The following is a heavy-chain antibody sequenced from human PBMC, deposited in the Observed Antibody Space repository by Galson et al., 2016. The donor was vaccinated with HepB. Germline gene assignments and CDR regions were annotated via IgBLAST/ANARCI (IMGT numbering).Heavy chain of an antibody. CDR3: ARTYDFLTGYYPYPMDV. J-gene: IGHJ6*02. CDR2: IFHGGTA. V-gene: IGHV4-4*02. CDR1: GASISSSKW. Sequence: SETLSLTCAVSGASISSSKWWTWVRQPPGKGLEWLGEIFHGGTANYNPSLKSRISITVDNSKNQFYLKLSSLTAAYTAVYFSARTYDFLTGYYPYPMDVWGLGTTVTVSS. D-gene: IGHD3-9*01.